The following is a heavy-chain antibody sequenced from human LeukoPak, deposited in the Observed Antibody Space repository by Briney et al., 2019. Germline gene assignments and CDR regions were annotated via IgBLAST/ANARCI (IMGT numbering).Heavy chain of an antibody. J-gene: IGHJ4*02. CDR2: IKTESDGATT. V-gene: IGHV3-15*01. CDR3: TWSGLKIES. Sequence: GGSLRLSCAASGFTFSNYAMHWVRQAPGKGLEWVGQIKTESDGATTDYAAPVKGRFTISRDDSKNTPFLQMNSLKTEDTALYYCTWSGLKIESWGQGTLVTVSS. CDR1: GFTFSNYA. D-gene: IGHD3-3*01.